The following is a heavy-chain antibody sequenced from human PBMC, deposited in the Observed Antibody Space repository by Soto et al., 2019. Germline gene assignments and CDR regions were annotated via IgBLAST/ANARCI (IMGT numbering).Heavy chain of an antibody. D-gene: IGHD6-19*01. CDR2: IIPMFGTP. Sequence: QVQLLQSGAEVRKPGSSVRVSCKASGVTLSNYAINWVRQAPGQGLEWMGGIIPMFGTPNYPQRFQGRVTFTADESTTTAYMELSSLRSEDTAVYYCARGGRQWLTFESWGQGTLVIVSS. CDR1: GVTLSNYA. V-gene: IGHV1-69*01. CDR3: ARGGRQWLTFES. J-gene: IGHJ4*02.